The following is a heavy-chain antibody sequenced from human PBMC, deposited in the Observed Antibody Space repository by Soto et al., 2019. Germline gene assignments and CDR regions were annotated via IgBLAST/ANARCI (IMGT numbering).Heavy chain of an antibody. D-gene: IGHD3-3*01. V-gene: IGHV4-4*02. CDR2: MYHSGGA. J-gene: IGHJ4*02. CDR3: ATGNVDSMLEY. CDR1: DGSIGIYDW. Sequence: SETLSLTCFVSDGSIGIYDWCTWFRQPPGKGLEWIGKMYHSGGANYSPSLKSRVTISADSSKNHFSLRLTGVTAADTAVYYCATGNVDSMLEYWGQGTQVTVSS.